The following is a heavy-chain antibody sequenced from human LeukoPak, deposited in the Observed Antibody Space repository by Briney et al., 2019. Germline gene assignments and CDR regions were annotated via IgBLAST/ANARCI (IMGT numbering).Heavy chain of an antibody. J-gene: IGHJ4*02. CDR2: ISAYNGNT. Sequence: ASVKVSCKASGYIFTSAGISWVRQAPGQGLEWMGWISAYNGNTNYAQKFQGRVNMTTDTSTSTAYMELRSLRSDDTAVYYCARVGSYCTNDICHDFWGQGTLVTVSS. D-gene: IGHD2-8*01. CDR3: ARVGSYCTNDICHDF. CDR1: GYIFTSAG. V-gene: IGHV1-18*01.